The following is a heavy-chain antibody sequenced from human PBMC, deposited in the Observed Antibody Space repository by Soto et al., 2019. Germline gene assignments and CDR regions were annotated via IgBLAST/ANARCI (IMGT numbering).Heavy chain of an antibody. Sequence: GGSLRLSCAASGFTFSSYAMSWVRQAPGKGLEWVSAISGSGGSTYYADSVKGRFTISRDNSKNTLYLQMNSLRAEDTAVYYCAKGAHGLHLGELSSYGRYFDYWGQGTLVTVSS. CDR2: ISGSGGST. V-gene: IGHV3-23*01. D-gene: IGHD3-16*02. CDR3: AKGAHGLHLGELSSYGRYFDY. CDR1: GFTFSSYA. J-gene: IGHJ4*02.